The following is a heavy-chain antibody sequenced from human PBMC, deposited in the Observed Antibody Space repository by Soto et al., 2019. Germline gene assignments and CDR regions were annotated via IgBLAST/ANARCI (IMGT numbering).Heavy chain of an antibody. J-gene: IGHJ4*02. CDR3: AKDTYYYDSSGYYVFDY. Sequence: GESLKISCKSSGYSFTSYWIGWVRQMPGKGLEWMGIIYPGDSDTRYSPSFQGQVTISADNSKSTVYLQMNSLRAEDTAIFYCAKDTYYYDSSGYYVFDYWGQGALVTVSS. CDR1: GYSFTSYW. V-gene: IGHV5-51*01. CDR2: IYPGDSDT. D-gene: IGHD3-22*01.